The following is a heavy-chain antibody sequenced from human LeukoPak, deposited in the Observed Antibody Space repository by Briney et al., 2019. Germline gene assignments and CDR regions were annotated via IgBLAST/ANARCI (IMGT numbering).Heavy chain of an antibody. Sequence: SQTLSLTCTVSGVSISSGTYYWTWIRQPAGKGLEWIGRIYTSGSTSYSPSLKSRVTISLDTSKNQFSLRLSSVTAADTAVYCCARGGELLNYLGQGTLVTVSS. D-gene: IGHD1-7*01. CDR3: ARGGELLNY. V-gene: IGHV4-61*02. CDR1: GVSISSGTYY. CDR2: IYTSGST. J-gene: IGHJ4*02.